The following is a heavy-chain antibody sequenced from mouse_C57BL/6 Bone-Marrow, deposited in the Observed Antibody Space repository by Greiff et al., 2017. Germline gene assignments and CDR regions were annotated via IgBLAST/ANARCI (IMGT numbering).Heavy chain of an antibody. V-gene: IGHV5-4*01. CDR1: GFTFSSYA. Sequence: EVMLVESGGGLVKPGGSLKLSCAASGFTFSSYAMSWVRQTPEKRLEWVATISDGGSYTYYPDNVKGRFTISRDNAKNNLYLQMSHLKSEDTAMYYCAREGRAWFAYWGQGTLVTVSA. CDR2: ISDGGSYT. J-gene: IGHJ3*01. D-gene: IGHD3-3*01. CDR3: AREGRAWFAY.